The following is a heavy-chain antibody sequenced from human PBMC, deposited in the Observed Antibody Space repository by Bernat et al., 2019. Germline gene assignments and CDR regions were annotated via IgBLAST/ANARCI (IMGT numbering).Heavy chain of an antibody. CDR2: ISGSGGTT. V-gene: IGHV3-23*01. J-gene: IGHJ6*03. Sequence: EVQLLESGGGLVQPGGSLRLSCAASGFTFSTYAVSWVRQAPGKGLECVSAISGSGGTTFYADSVRGRFTISRDNPKNTLYLQMNSLRAEDTAVYYCARGTSTSAPYMDVWGKGTTVTVSS. CDR3: ARGTSTSAPYMDV. CDR1: GFTFSTYA.